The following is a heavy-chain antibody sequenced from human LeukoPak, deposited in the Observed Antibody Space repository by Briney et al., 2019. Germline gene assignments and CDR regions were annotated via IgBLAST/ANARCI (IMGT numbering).Heavy chain of an antibody. J-gene: IGHJ4*02. CDR3: ARGKVVAGTPGQNSWDS. CDR2: IYTSGST. Sequence: SETLSLTCTVSGGSISTYYWNWIRQPAGKGLEWIGRIYTSGSTNYNPSLKSRVSMSVDTSKNQFSLKLSSVTAADTAVYYCARGKVVAGTPGQNSWDSWGQGTLVTVSS. D-gene: IGHD6-19*01. CDR1: GGSISTYY. V-gene: IGHV4-4*07.